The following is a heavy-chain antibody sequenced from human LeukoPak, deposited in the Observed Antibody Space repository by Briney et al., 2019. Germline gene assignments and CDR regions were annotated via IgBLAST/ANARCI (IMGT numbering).Heavy chain of an antibody. CDR2: IYYSGST. Sequence: WFRQAPGKGLEWIGSIYYSGSTYYNPSLKSRVTMSVDTSKNQFSLKLSSVTAADTAVYYCARDDRVGAILGYMDVWGKGTTVTVSS. J-gene: IGHJ6*03. CDR3: ARDDRVGAILGYMDV. D-gene: IGHD1-26*01. V-gene: IGHV4-39*07.